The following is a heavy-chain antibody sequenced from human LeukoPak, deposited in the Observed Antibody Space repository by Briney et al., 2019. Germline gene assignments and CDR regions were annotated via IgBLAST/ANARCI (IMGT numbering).Heavy chain of an antibody. CDR1: GFTFSSYS. CDR2: ISSSSSYI. CDR3: ARSSTRYFDY. J-gene: IGHJ4*02. Sequence: GGSLRLSCAASGFTFSSYSMNWVRQAPGKGLEWVSSISSSSSYIYYADSVKGRFTISRDNAKNSLYLQMNSLRAEDTALYYCARSSTRYFDYWGQGTLVTVSS. V-gene: IGHV3-21*04.